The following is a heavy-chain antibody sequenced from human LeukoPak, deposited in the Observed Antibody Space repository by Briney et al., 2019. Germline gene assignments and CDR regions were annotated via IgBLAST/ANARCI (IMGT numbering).Heavy chain of an antibody. Sequence: PGGSLRLSCAASGFTFSSYAMSWVRQAPGKGLEWVSTISNSGYSTYYADSVKGRFTISRDNSKNTLYLQMNSLRAEDTAVYYCAKGGPSLTPFDYWGQGTLVTVSS. CDR1: GFTFSSYA. CDR3: AKGGPSLTPFDY. V-gene: IGHV3-23*01. CDR2: ISNSGYST. D-gene: IGHD3-9*01. J-gene: IGHJ4*02.